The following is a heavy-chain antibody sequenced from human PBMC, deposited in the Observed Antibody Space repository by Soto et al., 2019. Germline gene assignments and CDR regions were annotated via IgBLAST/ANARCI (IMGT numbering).Heavy chain of an antibody. J-gene: IGHJ6*02. Sequence: PGGSLRLSCAASGFTFSSYWMHWVRQAPGKGLVWVSRINSDGSSTSYADSVKGRFTISRDNAKNTLYLQMNSLRAEDTAVYYCARGPTIPFWSGLSYYYYYGMDVWGQGTLVTVSS. CDR1: GFTFSSYW. CDR2: INSDGSST. V-gene: IGHV3-74*01. CDR3: ARGPTIPFWSGLSYYYYYGMDV. D-gene: IGHD3-3*01.